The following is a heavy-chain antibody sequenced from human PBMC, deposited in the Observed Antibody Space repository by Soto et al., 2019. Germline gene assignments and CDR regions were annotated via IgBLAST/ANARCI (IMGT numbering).Heavy chain of an antibody. V-gene: IGHV3-30*18. D-gene: IGHD6-13*01. Sequence: QVQLVESGGGVVQPGRSLRLSCAASGFTFSSYGMHWVRQAPGKGLEWVAVISYDGSNKYYADSVKGRFTISRDNSKNTLYLQMNSLRAEDTAVYYCAKAVSSSWFIFDYWGQGTLVTGSS. CDR3: AKAVSSSWFIFDY. J-gene: IGHJ4*02. CDR2: ISYDGSNK. CDR1: GFTFSSYG.